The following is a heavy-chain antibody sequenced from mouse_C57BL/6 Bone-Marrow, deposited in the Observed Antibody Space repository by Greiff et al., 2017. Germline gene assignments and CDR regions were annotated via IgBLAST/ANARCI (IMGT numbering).Heavy chain of an antibody. CDR3: ARAYYYGSSYVDY. V-gene: IGHV1-69*01. CDR2: IDPSDSYT. Sequence: VQLQQPGAELVMPGASVKLSCKASGYTFTSYWMHWVKQRPGQGLEWIGEIDPSDSYTNYNQKFKGKSTLTVGKSSSTAYMQLSSLTSEDSAVYYCARAYYYGSSYVDYWGQGTTLTVSS. J-gene: IGHJ2*01. CDR1: GYTFTSYW. D-gene: IGHD1-1*01.